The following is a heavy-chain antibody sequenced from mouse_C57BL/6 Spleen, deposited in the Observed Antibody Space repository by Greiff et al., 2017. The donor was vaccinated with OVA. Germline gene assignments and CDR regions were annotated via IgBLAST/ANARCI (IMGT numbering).Heavy chain of an antibody. CDR2: IDPNSGGT. Sequence: QVQLQQPGAELVKPGASVKLSCKASGYTFTSYWMHWVKQRPGRGLEWIGRIDPNSGGTKYNEKFKSKATLTVDKPSSTAYMQLSSLTSEDSAVYYCARGETAQARHWYFDVWGTGTTVTVSS. CDR3: ARGETAQARHWYFDV. CDR1: GYTFTSYW. J-gene: IGHJ1*03. V-gene: IGHV1-72*01. D-gene: IGHD3-2*02.